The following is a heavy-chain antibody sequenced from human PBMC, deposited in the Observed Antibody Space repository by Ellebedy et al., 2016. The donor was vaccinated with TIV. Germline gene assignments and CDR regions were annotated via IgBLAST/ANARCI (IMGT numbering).Heavy chain of an antibody. CDR1: GGSISSYY. CDR3: ARADSSTSCFDY. D-gene: IGHD2-2*01. CDR2: IYHSGST. V-gene: IGHV4-59*12. Sequence: MPSETLSLTCTVSGGSISSYYWSWIRQPPGKGLEWIGYIYHSGSTYYNPSLKSRVTISVDRSKNQFSLKLSSVTAADTAVYYCARADSSTSCFDYWGQGTLVTVSS. J-gene: IGHJ4*03.